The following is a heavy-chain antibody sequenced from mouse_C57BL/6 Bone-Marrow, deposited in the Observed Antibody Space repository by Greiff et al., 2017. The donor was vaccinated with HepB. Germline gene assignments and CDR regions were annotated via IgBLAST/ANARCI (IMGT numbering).Heavy chain of an antibody. J-gene: IGHJ4*01. V-gene: IGHV14-3*01. CDR1: GFNIKNTY. D-gene: IGHD1-1*01. Sequence: VQLQQSVAELVRPGASVKLSCTASGFNIKNTYMHWVKQRPEQGLEWIGRIDPANGNTKYAPKFQGKATITADTSSNTAYLQLSSLTSEDTAIYYCARPPFYYGSSYGYYYAMDYWGQGTSVTVSS. CDR3: ARPPFYYGSSYGYYYAMDY. CDR2: IDPANGNT.